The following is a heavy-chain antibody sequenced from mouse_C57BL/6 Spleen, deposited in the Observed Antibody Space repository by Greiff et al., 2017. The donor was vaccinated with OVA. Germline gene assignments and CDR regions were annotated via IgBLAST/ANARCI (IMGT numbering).Heavy chain of an antibody. J-gene: IGHJ2*01. CDR1: GYTFTNYW. CDR3: AREYYGSSYPYYFDY. Sequence: QVQLQQSGAELVRPGTSVKMSCKASGYTFTNYWIGWAKQRPGHGLEWIGDIYPGGGYTNYNEKFKGKATLTADKSSSTAYMQFSSLTSEDSAIYYCAREYYGSSYPYYFDYWGQGTTLTVSS. V-gene: IGHV1-63*01. D-gene: IGHD1-1*01. CDR2: IYPGGGYT.